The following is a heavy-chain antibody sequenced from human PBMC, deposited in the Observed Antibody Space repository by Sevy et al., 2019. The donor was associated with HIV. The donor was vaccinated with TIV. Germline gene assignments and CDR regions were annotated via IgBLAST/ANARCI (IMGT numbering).Heavy chain of an antibody. V-gene: IGHV4-30-4*01. Sequence: SESLSLTCTVSGGSISSGDYYWSWIRQPPGNGLEWIGYIYYSGSTYYNPSLKSRVTISVDTSKNQFSLKLSSVTAADTAVYYSARHTYYDSSGYLSITRYYYGMDVWGQGTLVTVSS. D-gene: IGHD3-22*01. CDR1: GGSISSGDYY. CDR2: IYYSGST. J-gene: IGHJ6*02. CDR3: ARHTYYDSSGYLSITRYYYGMDV.